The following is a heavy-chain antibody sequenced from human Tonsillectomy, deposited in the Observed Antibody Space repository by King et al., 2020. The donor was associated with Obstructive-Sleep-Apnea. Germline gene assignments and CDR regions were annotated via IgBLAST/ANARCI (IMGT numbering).Heavy chain of an antibody. Sequence: QLQESGPGLVKPSETLSLTCTVSGGSISSYYWSWIRQPPGKGLEWIGYIYYSGSTNYNPSLKSRVTISVDTSKNQFSLKLSSVTAADTAVYYCARHRSTMVRGVIINYFDYWGQGTLVTVSS. J-gene: IGHJ4*02. CDR3: ARHRSTMVRGVIINYFDY. CDR2: IYYSGST. V-gene: IGHV4-59*08. D-gene: IGHD3-10*01. CDR1: GGSISSYY.